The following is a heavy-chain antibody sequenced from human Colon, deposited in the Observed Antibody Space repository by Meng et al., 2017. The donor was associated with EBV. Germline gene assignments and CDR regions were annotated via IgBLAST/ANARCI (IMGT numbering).Heavy chain of an antibody. CDR2: INENGGIT. V-gene: IGHV3-74*03. Sequence: VQLVESGGALVQPGGSLRLSCAVFGFTFSRSWMHWVRQVPGKGLVWVSRINENGGITTYADSVRGRFTISRDNTKNTLYLEMNSLRAEDTAVYFCSRDLAGPYDDWGQGTLVTVSS. CDR3: SRDLAGPYDD. J-gene: IGHJ4*02. CDR1: GFTFSRSW.